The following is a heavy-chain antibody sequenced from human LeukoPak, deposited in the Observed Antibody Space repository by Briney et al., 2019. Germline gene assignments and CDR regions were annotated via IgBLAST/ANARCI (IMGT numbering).Heavy chain of an antibody. D-gene: IGHD1-26*01. J-gene: IGHJ3*02. Sequence: ASVKVSCKASGYTFSNFGITWVRQAPGEGLEWMGWSSPYGENPGYAQRFQGRVTMTTDTSTSTAYLELRSLRSDDTAVYYCAKVDPPITVGARGDAFHIWGQGTVVIVSS. CDR3: AKVDPPITVGARGDAFHI. V-gene: IGHV1-18*01. CDR1: GYTFSNFG. CDR2: SSPYGENP.